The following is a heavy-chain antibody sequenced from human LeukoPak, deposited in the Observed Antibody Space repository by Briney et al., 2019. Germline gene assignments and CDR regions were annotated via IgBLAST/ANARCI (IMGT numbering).Heavy chain of an antibody. V-gene: IGHV3-23*01. CDR2: ISGSGGST. Sequence: PGGSLRLSCTVSGFTVSSNSMSWVRQAPGKGLEWVSAISGSGGSTYYADSVKGRFTISRDNSKNTLYLQMNSLRAEDTAVYYCAKDRELNYYDSSGLASYWGQGTLVTVSS. D-gene: IGHD3-22*01. CDR1: GFTVSSNS. CDR3: AKDRELNYYDSSGLASY. J-gene: IGHJ4*02.